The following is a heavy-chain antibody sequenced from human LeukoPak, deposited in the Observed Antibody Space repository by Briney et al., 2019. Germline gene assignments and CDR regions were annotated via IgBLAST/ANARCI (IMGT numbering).Heavy chain of an antibody. Sequence: GRSLRLSCAASGFTFSSYGMHWVRQDPREGLEWVAVISYDGSNKYYADSVKGRFTISRDNSKNTLYLQMNRLRAADTAVYYCAKWSGDYPSYYLDYWGQGTLVTVSS. J-gene: IGHJ4*02. CDR2: ISYDGSNK. CDR1: GFTFSSYG. CDR3: AKWSGDYPSYYLDY. V-gene: IGHV3-30*18. D-gene: IGHD4-17*01.